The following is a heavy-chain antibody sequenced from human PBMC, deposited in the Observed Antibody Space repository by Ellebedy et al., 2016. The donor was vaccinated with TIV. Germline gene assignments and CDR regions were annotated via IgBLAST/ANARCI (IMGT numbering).Heavy chain of an antibody. J-gene: IGHJ5*02. CDR3: ARDTRFIDQQHNWFDP. CDR1: GFTFSDYY. CDR2: ISSSGGII. D-gene: IGHD6-13*01. V-gene: IGHV3-11*01. Sequence: GESLKISCAASGFTFSDYYMSWIRQAPGKGLEWVSYISSSGGIIYYADSVKGRFTNSRDNAKNSLYLQMNSLRAEDTAVYYCARDTRFIDQQHNWFDPWGQGTLVTVSS.